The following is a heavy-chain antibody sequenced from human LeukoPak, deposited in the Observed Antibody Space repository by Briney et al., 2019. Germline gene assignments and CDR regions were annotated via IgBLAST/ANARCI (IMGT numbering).Heavy chain of an antibody. V-gene: IGHV3-23*01. CDR1: GFTFSSYA. CDR2: ISGSGGST. J-gene: IGHJ4*02. D-gene: IGHD2-2*01. CDR3: AKDPRPIVVEPADQGGGDY. Sequence: GGSLRLSCAASGFTFSSYAMSWVRQAPGKGLEWVSAISGSGGSTYHADSVKGRFTISRDNSKNTLYLQMNSLRAEDTAVYYCAKDPRPIVVEPADQGGGDYWGQGTLVTVSS.